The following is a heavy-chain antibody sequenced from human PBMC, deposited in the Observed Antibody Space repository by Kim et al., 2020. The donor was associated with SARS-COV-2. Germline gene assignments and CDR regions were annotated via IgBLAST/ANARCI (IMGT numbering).Heavy chain of an antibody. V-gene: IGHV3-64*02. J-gene: IGHJ4*02. Sequence: GGSLRLSCAASGFIFDTYAMHWVRQTTGRRLEYVSAISSNGADPYYADSVKGRFIISRDNSKNTMYLQMGSLRAEDMAVYYCAREGRDCSGTACYLFDYWGQGTLFTLSS. D-gene: IGHD2-2*01. CDR2: ISSNGADP. CDR3: AREGRDCSGTACYLFDY. CDR1: GFIFDTYA.